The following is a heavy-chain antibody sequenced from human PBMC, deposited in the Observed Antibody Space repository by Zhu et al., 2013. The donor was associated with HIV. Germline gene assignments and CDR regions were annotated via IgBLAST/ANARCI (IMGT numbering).Heavy chain of an antibody. J-gene: IGHJ6*02. CDR3: ARAQADQLADIYYYYYGMDV. V-gene: IGHV1-8*01. D-gene: IGHD2-2*01. CDR2: MNPNSGNT. CDR1: GYTFTSYD. Sequence: QVQLVQSGAEVKKPGASVKVSCKASGYTFTSYDINWVRQATGQGLEWMGWMNPNSGNTGYAQKFQGRVTMTRNTSISTAYMELSSLRSEDTAVYYCARAQADQLADIYYYYYGMDVWGQGTTVTVSS.